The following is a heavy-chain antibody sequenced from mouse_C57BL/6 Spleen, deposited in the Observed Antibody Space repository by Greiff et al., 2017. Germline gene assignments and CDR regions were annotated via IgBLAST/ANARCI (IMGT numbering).Heavy chain of an antibody. Sequence: VQLQQSGAELVRPGASVTLSCKASGYTFTDYEMHWVKQTPVHGLEWIGAIDPETGGTAYNQKFKGKAILTADKSSSTAYMELRSLTSEDSAVYYCTRGGDYDAYYFDDWGQGTTLTVAS. CDR3: TRGGDYDAYYFDD. CDR2: IDPETGGT. CDR1: GYTFTDYE. V-gene: IGHV1-15*01. D-gene: IGHD2-4*01. J-gene: IGHJ2*01.